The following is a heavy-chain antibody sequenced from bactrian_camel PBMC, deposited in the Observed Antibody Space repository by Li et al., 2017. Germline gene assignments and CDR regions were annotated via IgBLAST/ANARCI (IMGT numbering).Heavy chain of an antibody. CDR1: GYTVSSNC. Sequence: QLVESGGGSVQAGGSLRLSCAASGYTVSSNCMGWFRQAPGKAREGIAGTDRTGRGTYYAGSVKGRFTISRDYAKDTLYLQMNNLKPEDTAMYYCATDFDNLGPECYWGQGTQVTVS. CDR2: TDRTGRGT. CDR3: ATDFDNLGPECY. D-gene: IGHD5*01. V-gene: IGHV3S6*01. J-gene: IGHJ4*01.